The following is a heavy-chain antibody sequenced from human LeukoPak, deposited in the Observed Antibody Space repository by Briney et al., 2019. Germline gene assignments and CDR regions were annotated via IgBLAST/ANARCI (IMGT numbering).Heavy chain of an antibody. Sequence: GGPLRLSCAASGFTFNRSWMNWVRQAPGKGLEWVANLDPSGSQKRYVDAVMGSFIISKDNPGASLYLDMYSLRAEDTAIYYCAIWTSGNYWGQGTLVTVSS. CDR3: AIWTSGNY. D-gene: IGHD1-1*01. J-gene: IGHJ4*02. CDR2: LDPSGSQK. CDR1: GFTFNRSW. V-gene: IGHV3-7*01.